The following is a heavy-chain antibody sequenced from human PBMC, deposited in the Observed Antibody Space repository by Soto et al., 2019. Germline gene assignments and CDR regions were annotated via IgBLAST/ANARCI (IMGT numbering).Heavy chain of an antibody. V-gene: IGHV1-46*01. CDR1: GGTFSSYR. J-gene: IGHJ6*02. CDR3: ARERIAPFRHGMDV. CDR2: INPSGGST. D-gene: IGHD6-13*01. Sequence: ASVKVSCKASGGTFSSYRFNWVRQAPGQGLEWMGIINPSGGSTSYAQKFQGRVTMTRDTSTSTVYMELSSLRSEDTAVYYCARERIAPFRHGMDVWGQGTTVTVSS.